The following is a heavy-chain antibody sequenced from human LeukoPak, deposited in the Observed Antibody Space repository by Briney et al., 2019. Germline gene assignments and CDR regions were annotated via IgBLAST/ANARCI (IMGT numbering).Heavy chain of an antibody. CDR3: ARVPGQLAPDYYYYGMDV. D-gene: IGHD6-13*01. CDR2: IYYSGST. J-gene: IGHJ6*04. CDR1: GGSVSSGSYY. V-gene: IGHV4-61*01. Sequence: SETLSLTCTVSGGSVSSGSYYWSWIRQPPGKELEWIGYIYYSGSTNYNPSLKSRVTISVDTSKNQFSLKLSSVTAADTAVYYCARVPGQLAPDYYYYGMDVWGKGTTVTVSS.